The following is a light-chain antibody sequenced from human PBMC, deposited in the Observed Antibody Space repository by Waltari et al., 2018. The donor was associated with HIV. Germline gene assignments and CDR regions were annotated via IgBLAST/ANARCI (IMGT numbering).Light chain of an antibody. CDR2: NND. J-gene: IGLJ3*02. Sequence: QSLLPQPPSASGTPGQRVTTPCSGSYSNIGSNTVNWHQQLPGSAPRALIYNNDQRPSGVPDRFSGSKSGTSASLAISGLQSEDQGDYYCASWDDKLDGWVFGGGTRLTVL. CDR1: YSNIGSNT. V-gene: IGLV1-44*01. CDR3: ASWDDKLDGWV.